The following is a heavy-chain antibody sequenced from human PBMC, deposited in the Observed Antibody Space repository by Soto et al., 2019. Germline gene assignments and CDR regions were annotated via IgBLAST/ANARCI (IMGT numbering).Heavy chain of an antibody. CDR3: AKDLDAFDI. CDR2: IWYDGSNK. V-gene: IGHV3-33*06. Sequence: TGGSLRLSCAASGFTFSSYGMHWFRQAPGKGLEWVAVIWYDGSNKYYADSVKGRFTISRDNSKNTLYLQMNSLRAEDTAVYYCAKDLDAFDIWGQGTMVTVSS. J-gene: IGHJ3*02. CDR1: GFTFSSYG.